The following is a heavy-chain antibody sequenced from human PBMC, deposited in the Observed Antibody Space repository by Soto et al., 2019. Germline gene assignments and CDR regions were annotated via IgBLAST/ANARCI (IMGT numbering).Heavy chain of an antibody. J-gene: IGHJ5*02. V-gene: IGHV4-30-2*01. CDR2: IYHSGST. Sequence: QLQLQESGSGLVKPSQTLSLTCAVSGGSISSGGYSWSWIRQPPGKGLEWIGYIYHSGSTYYNPSLKSRVTISGDRSKNQFSLKLSSVTAADTAVYYWARGCPGYCTNGVCYKEGWFDPWGQGTLVTVSS. D-gene: IGHD2-8*01. CDR3: ARGCPGYCTNGVCYKEGWFDP. CDR1: GGSISSGGYS.